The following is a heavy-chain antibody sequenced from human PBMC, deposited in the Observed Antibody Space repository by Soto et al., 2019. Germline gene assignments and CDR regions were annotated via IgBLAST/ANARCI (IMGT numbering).Heavy chain of an antibody. V-gene: IGHV1-58*02. J-gene: IGHJ4*02. CDR3: AATFDSGSYYFGGNPW. CDR2: IVVASGKT. Sequence: ASVKVSCKASGFTFSSSAIQWVRQARVRPMEWLGWIVVASGKTDYTHNLQTRVTNTRDKCTNTAYQELSGLRSDDTAVYYGAATFDSGSYYFGGNPWWGEGTLVTVST. D-gene: IGHD2-21*01. CDR1: GFTFSSSA.